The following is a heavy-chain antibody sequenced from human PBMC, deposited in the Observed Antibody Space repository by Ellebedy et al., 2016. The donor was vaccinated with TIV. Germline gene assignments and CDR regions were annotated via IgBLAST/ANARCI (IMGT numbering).Heavy chain of an antibody. J-gene: IGHJ4*02. CDR1: SGSLLSASYY. CDR2: IHYTGRT. CDR3: ARQFDDYNPFDY. Sequence: SETLSLTCTVYSGSLLSASYYWDWIRKPPGKGLEWIGSIHYTGRTYYNPSINSRVTMSVDTSKSLLSLKLSSVTAADTAIYYCARQFDDYNPFDYWGQGHLVTVSS. V-gene: IGHV4-39*01. D-gene: IGHD5-24*01.